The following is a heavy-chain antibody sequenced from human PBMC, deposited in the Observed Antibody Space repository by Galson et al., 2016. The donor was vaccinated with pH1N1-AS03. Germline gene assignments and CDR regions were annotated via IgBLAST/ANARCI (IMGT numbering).Heavy chain of an antibody. CDR1: GGSISSYY. D-gene: IGHD4-17*01. Sequence: SETLSLTCTVSGGSISSYYWSWIRQPPGKRLEWIGYIFYNGTTNYNPSLKSRTTISVDTSKNQFSLKLTSVTAADTAVYYCARSPDYGDGVGYWGQGTLVTVSS. V-gene: IGHV4-59*08. CDR2: IFYNGTT. J-gene: IGHJ4*02. CDR3: ARSPDYGDGVGY.